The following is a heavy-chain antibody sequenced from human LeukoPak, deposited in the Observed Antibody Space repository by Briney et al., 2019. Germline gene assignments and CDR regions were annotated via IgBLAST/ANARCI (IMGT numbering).Heavy chain of an antibody. Sequence: SETLSLTCTVSGGSISSSSYYWGWIRQPPGKGPEWIGSIYYSGSTYYNPSLKSRVTISVDTSKNQFSLKLSSVTAADTAVYYCARRELLWFGESEIDYWGQGTLVTVSS. CDR1: GGSISSSSYY. D-gene: IGHD3-10*01. CDR3: ARRELLWFGESEIDY. CDR2: IYYSGST. J-gene: IGHJ4*02. V-gene: IGHV4-39*01.